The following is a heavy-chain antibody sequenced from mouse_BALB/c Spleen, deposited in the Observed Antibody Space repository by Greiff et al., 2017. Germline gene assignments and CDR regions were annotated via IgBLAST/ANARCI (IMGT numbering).Heavy chain of an antibody. J-gene: IGHJ2*01. CDR2: IWAGGST. CDR3: ARGGGYYYGSSSFDY. CDR1: GFSLTSYG. D-gene: IGHD1-1*01. Sequence: QVQLKQSGPGLVAPSQSLSITCTVSGFSLTSYGVHWVRQPPGKGLEWLGVIWAGGSTNYNSALMSRLSISKDNSKSQVFLKMNSLQTDDTAMYYCARGGGYYYGSSSFDYWGQGTTLTVSS. V-gene: IGHV2-9*02.